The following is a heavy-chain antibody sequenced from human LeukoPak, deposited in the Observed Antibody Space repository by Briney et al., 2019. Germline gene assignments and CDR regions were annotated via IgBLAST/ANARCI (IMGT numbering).Heavy chain of an antibody. J-gene: IGHJ4*02. CDR1: GFTFSNTA. Sequence: GGSLRLSCAASGFTFSNTAMSWVRQTPGKGLEWVSVISGSGGSTYYADSVKGRFTISRDNSKNTLYLQMNSLRAEDTAVYYCAKGTTTLVVTKIDYWGQGTLVTVSS. CDR3: AKGTTTLVVTKIDY. V-gene: IGHV3-23*01. D-gene: IGHD4-23*01. CDR2: ISGSGGST.